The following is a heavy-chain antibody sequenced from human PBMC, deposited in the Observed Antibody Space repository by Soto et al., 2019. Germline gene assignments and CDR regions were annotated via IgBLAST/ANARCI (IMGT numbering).Heavy chain of an antibody. CDR3: ASPHPRSDYYYYYGMDV. J-gene: IGHJ6*02. V-gene: IGHV3-48*02. CDR2: ISSSSSTI. Sequence: HPGGSPRLSCAASGFTFSSYSMNWVRQAPGKGLEWVSYISSSSSTIYYADSVKGRFTISRDNAKNSLYLQMNSLRDEDTAVYYCASPHPRSDYYYYYGMDVWGQGTTVTVSS. D-gene: IGHD4-17*01. CDR1: GFTFSSYS.